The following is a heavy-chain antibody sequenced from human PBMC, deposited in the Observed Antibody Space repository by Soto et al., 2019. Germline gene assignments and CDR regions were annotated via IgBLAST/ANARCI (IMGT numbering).Heavy chain of an antibody. CDR2: ISWNSGRI. D-gene: IGHD6-19*01. Sequence: EVQLVESGGGLVQPGRSLRLSCAASGFTFDDYAMHCVRQAPGKGLEWVSGISWNSGRIGYADSVKGRFTISRDSAKNSLYRQMNSLRAEDTALYYCTKDSRGYTSSGWYRGGQFAYWGQGTLVTVST. CDR3: TKDSRGYTSSGWYRGGQFAY. CDR1: GFTFDDYA. J-gene: IGHJ4*02. V-gene: IGHV3-9*01.